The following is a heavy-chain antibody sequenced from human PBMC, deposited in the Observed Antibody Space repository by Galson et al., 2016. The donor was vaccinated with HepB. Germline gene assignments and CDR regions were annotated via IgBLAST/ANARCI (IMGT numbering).Heavy chain of an antibody. Sequence: SLRLSCAASGFTFRSYAMHWVRQAPGKGLEYVSAISGNGGSTYYADSVKGRFSISRDNSKNTVYLQMSSLRAEDTAVYYCVREAILLYFGDYWGQGTTVTVSS. CDR2: ISGNGGST. CDR1: GFTFRSYA. J-gene: IGHJ4*03. CDR3: VREAILLYFGDY. V-gene: IGHV3-64D*06. D-gene: IGHD3-10*01.